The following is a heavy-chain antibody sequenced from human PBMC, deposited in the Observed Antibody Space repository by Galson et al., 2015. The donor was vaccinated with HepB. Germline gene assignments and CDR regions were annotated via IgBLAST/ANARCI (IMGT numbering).Heavy chain of an antibody. CDR3: ARTPQQYQLLSS. J-gene: IGHJ5*02. CDR2: MNPNSGNT. D-gene: IGHD2-2*01. V-gene: IGHV1-8*01. CDR1: GYTFTSYD. Sequence: SVKVSCKASGYTFTSYDINWVRQATGQGPELMGWMNPNSGNTGYAQKFQGRVTMTRNTSISTAYMELSSLRSEDTAVYYCARTPQQYQLLSSWGQGTLVTVSS.